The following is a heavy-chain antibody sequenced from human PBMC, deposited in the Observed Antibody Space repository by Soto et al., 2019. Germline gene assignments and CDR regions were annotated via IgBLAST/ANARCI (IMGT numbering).Heavy chain of an antibody. CDR2: ISGSGGST. CDR3: ARRSSGWSFDY. Sequence: EVQLLESGGGLVQPGGSLRLSCAASGFTFSRYAMSWVSQAPGKGLEWGSVISGSGGSTYYADSVKGRFTISRDNYKNPRYLQMNILRAADTAVYYCARRSSGWSFDYWGQGPLVTVAS. V-gene: IGHV3-23*01. D-gene: IGHD6-19*01. CDR1: GFTFSRYA. J-gene: IGHJ4*02.